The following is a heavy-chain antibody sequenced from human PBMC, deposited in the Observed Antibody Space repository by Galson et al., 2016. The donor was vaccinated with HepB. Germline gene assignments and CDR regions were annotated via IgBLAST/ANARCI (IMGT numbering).Heavy chain of an antibody. V-gene: IGHV3-23*01. CDR3: TRVGPSGYFFDY. CDR1: GFAFGSYA. D-gene: IGHD3-10*01. CDR2: ISGSGHNT. Sequence: SLRLSCAASGFAFGSYAMSWVRQAPGKGLEWVSSISGSGHNTYYADSVQGRFTISRDNSKNTLYLEMNNLRAEDTAIYYCTRVGPSGYFFDYWGQGALLTVSS. J-gene: IGHJ4*02.